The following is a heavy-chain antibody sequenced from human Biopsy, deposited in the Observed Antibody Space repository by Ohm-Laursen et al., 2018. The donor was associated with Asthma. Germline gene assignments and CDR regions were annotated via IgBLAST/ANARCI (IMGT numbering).Heavy chain of an antibody. J-gene: IGHJ3*02. Sequence: SLRLSCSAPGFSFSSFAIHWVRQAPGKGLEWVGVMSKDASTQDYADSVKGRFTMARDNSKNTLDLQMNSLREEDTAVYYCVRDGTDDAFDIWGQGTVVSVSS. D-gene: IGHD1-1*01. V-gene: IGHV3-30*01. CDR3: VRDGTDDAFDI. CDR1: GFSFSSFA. CDR2: MSKDASTQ.